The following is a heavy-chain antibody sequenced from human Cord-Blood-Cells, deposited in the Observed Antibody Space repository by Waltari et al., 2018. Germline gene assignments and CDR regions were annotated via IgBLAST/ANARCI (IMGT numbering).Heavy chain of an antibody. CDR1: GGTFSSYA. Sequence: QVQLVQSGAEVKKPGSSVKVSCKASGGTFSSYAISWVRQAPGQGLEWMGGRLPIFGTANYAGKFHGRVTITADESTSTAYMELSSLRSEDTAVYYCARAQVVVVPAAIFHYYYGMDVWGQGTTVTVSS. CDR2: RLPIFGTA. V-gene: IGHV1-69*12. CDR3: ARAQVVVVPAAIFHYYYGMDV. J-gene: IGHJ6*02. D-gene: IGHD2-2*01.